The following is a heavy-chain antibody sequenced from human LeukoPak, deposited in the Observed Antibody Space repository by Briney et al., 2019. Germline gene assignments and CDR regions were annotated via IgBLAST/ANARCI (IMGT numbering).Heavy chain of an antibody. J-gene: IGHJ6*02. CDR3: ARQTVVTAMVYYYYGMDV. V-gene: IGHV5-10-1*01. D-gene: IGHD5-18*01. CDR1: GYSFTSYW. Sequence: GESLRISCKGSGYSFTSYWISWVRQMPGKGLEWMGRIDPSDSYTNYSPSFQGHVTISADKSISTAYLQWSSLKASDTAMYYCARQTVVTAMVYYYYGMDVWGQGTTVTVSS. CDR2: IDPSDSYT.